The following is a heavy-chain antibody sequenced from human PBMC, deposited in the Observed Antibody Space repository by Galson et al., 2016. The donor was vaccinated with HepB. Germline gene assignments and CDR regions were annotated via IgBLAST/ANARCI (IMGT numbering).Heavy chain of an antibody. D-gene: IGHD6-13*01. V-gene: IGHV3-9*01. CDR1: GFTFDDYA. CDR2: ISWNSGII. J-gene: IGHJ4*02. Sequence: SLRLSCAASGFTFDDYAMHWVRQAPGKGLEWVSGISWNSGIIGYADSVTGRFNIPRDNAHNPLYLQMNSLRAEDTALYYCAKDTSSSWYLLSADYWGQGTLVTVSS. CDR3: AKDTSSSWYLLSADY.